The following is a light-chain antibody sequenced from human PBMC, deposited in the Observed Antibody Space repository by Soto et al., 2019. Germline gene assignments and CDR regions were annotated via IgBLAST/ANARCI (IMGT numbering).Light chain of an antibody. CDR1: QSVNIY. Sequence: EIVLTQSPATLSLSPGERATLSCWASQSVNIYLAWYQQKPGQAPRLLISDASNRATGIPARFSGSGSGTDFTLTISSLEPEDFAVYYCQQRRSWPITFGQGTRLEIK. V-gene: IGKV3-11*01. CDR2: DAS. J-gene: IGKJ5*01. CDR3: QQRRSWPIT.